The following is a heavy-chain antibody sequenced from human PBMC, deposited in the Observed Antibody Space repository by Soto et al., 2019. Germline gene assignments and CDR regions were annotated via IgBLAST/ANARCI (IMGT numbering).Heavy chain of an antibody. V-gene: IGHV3-23*01. Sequence: PGGSLRLSCAASGFSFHTYAMSWVRQPPGKGLEWVSAISGSGGNTYYADSAKGRFTISRDNSMKMLFLQMTSLRAEDTAVYYCAKDFDSSAYYFFDDWGQGTPVTVSS. CDR2: ISGSGGNT. J-gene: IGHJ4*02. CDR1: GFSFHTYA. CDR3: AKDFDSSAYYFFDD. D-gene: IGHD3-22*01.